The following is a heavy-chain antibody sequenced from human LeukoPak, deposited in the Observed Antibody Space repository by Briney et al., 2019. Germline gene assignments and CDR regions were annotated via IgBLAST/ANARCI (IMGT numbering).Heavy chain of an antibody. V-gene: IGHV3-23*01. Sequence: GGSLRLSCVASGFTFSSYAMSWVRQAPGKGLEWVSGLSGSGGTTYYADSVKGRFTISRDNSKNTLYLQMNSLRAEDTALYYCAKGADFWSGYYFGYWGQGTLVTVSS. CDR2: LSGSGGTT. J-gene: IGHJ4*02. CDR3: AKGADFWSGYYFGY. CDR1: GFTFSSYA. D-gene: IGHD3-3*01.